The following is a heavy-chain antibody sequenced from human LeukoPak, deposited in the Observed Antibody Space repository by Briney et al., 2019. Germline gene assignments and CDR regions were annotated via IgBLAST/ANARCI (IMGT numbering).Heavy chain of an antibody. CDR1: GGSISSGGYY. D-gene: IGHD3-3*01. Sequence: SQTLSLTCTVSGGSISSGGYYWSWIRQHPGKGLEWIGYIYYSGSTYYNPSLKSRVTISVDTSKNQFSLKLSSVTAADTAVYYCARVGRGPDYDFWSGYRDYYFDYWGQGTLVTVPS. V-gene: IGHV4-31*03. CDR2: IYYSGST. CDR3: ARVGRGPDYDFWSGYRDYYFDY. J-gene: IGHJ4*02.